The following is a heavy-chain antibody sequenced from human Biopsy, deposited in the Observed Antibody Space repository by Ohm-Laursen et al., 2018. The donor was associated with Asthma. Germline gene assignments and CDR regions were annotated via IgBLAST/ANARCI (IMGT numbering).Heavy chain of an antibody. Sequence: GATVKISCKTSGYTFNSAGITWVRQAPGQGLEWMGWISVYNGNTKVAQKLQDRVTMITDTSTSTAYMELRSLRSDDTAVYFCARAVDYFHYYGIDVWGQGTMVTVS. CDR3: ARAVDYFHYYGIDV. CDR1: GYTFNSAG. V-gene: IGHV1-18*01. CDR2: ISVYNGNT. D-gene: IGHD2/OR15-2a*01. J-gene: IGHJ6*02.